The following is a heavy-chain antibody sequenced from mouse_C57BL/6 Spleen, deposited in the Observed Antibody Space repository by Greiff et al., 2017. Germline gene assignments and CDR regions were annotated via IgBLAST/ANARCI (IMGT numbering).Heavy chain of an antibody. CDR1: GFTFSNYW. Sequence: EVQLQQSGGGLVQPGGSMKLSCVASGFTFSNYWMNWVRQSPEKGLEWVAQIRLKSDNYATHYAESVKWRFTISRDDSKSSVYLQMNNLRAEDTGIYYCTAYWYFDVWGTGTTVTVSS. J-gene: IGHJ1*03. CDR2: IRLKSDNYAT. V-gene: IGHV6-3*01. CDR3: TAYWYFDV.